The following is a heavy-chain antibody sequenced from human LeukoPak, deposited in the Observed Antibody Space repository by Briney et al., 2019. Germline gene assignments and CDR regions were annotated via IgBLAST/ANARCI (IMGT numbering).Heavy chain of an antibody. Sequence: GGSLRLYCVASGFTCGIFAMTLVRPAPVLCLHSVSAFSAAHGDNTYYADSVKGRFTISRDNSENTLHLQMSSLRAEDTAVYYCAKFKGHYYYDSSGYCDNWGQGTLVTVSS. CDR2: FSAAHGDNT. J-gene: IGHJ4*02. D-gene: IGHD3-22*01. V-gene: IGHV3-23*01. CDR3: AKFKGHYYYDSSGYCDN. CDR1: GFTCGIFA.